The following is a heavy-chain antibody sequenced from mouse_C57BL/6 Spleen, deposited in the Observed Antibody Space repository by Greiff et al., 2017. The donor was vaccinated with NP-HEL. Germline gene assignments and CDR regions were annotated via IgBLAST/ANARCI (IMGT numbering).Heavy chain of an antibody. Sequence: EVQLQQSVAELVRPGASVKLSCTASGFNIKNTYMHWVKQRPEQGLEWIGRIDPANGNTKYAPKFQGKANITADTSSNTAYLQLSSLTSEDTAIYYCARPQFITTVVAPYFDYWGQGTTLTVSS. CDR3: ARPQFITTVVAPYFDY. CDR2: IDPANGNT. J-gene: IGHJ2*01. CDR1: GFNIKNTY. V-gene: IGHV14-3*01. D-gene: IGHD1-1*01.